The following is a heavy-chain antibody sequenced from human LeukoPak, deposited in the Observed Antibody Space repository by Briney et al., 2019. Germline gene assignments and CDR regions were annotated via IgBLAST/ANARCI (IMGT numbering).Heavy chain of an antibody. Sequence: PGRSLRLSCAVSGFTFYDYAMHWVRHAPGKGLEWLSIISYNGGFTDYADSVKGRFTISRDNAKNSLYLQLDSLRAEDTAIYYCAKVRGKYSSHFFFDYWGQGTLVTVSS. CDR1: GFTFYDYA. CDR2: ISYNGGFT. D-gene: IGHD6-19*01. CDR3: AKVRGKYSSHFFFDY. J-gene: IGHJ4*02. V-gene: IGHV3-9*01.